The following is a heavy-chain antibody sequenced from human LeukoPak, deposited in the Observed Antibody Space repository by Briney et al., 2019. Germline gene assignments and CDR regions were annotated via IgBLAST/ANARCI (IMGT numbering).Heavy chain of an antibody. J-gene: IGHJ1*01. CDR1: GFTFSSYA. V-gene: IGHV3-23*01. CDR3: AKDLTEYSSSLVQH. D-gene: IGHD6-6*01. CDR2: ISGSGGST. Sequence: GGSLRLSCAASGFTFSSYAMSWVRQALGKGLEWVSAISGSGGSTYYADSVKGRSTISRDNSKNTLYLQMNSLRAEDTAVYYCAKDLTEYSSSLVQHWGQGTLATVSS.